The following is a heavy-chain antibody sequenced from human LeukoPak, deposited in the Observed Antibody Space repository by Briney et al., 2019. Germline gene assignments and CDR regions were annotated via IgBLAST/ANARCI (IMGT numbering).Heavy chain of an antibody. CDR3: ARDHCSSTSCYGYYFDY. J-gene: IGHJ4*02. CDR2: INTNTGNP. D-gene: IGHD2-2*01. CDR1: GYTFTSYA. Sequence: ASVKVSCKASGYTFTSYAMNWVRQAPGQGLEWMGWINTNTGNPTYAQGFTGRFVFSLDTSVSTAYLQISSLKAEDTAVYYCARDHCSSTSCYGYYFDYWGRGTLVTVSS. V-gene: IGHV7-4-1*02.